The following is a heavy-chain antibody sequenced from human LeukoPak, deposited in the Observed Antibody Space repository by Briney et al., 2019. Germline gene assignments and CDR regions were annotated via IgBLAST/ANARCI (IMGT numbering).Heavy chain of an antibody. Sequence: PSETLSLTCTVSGGSISSYYWSWVRQPPGKGLEWIGHIYYSGSTNYNPSLKSRVTISVDTSKNQFSLKLSSVTAADTAVYYCAGEMATAVDYYYYGMDVWGQGTTVTVSS. CDR3: AGEMATAVDYYYYGMDV. D-gene: IGHD5-24*01. CDR2: IYYSGST. J-gene: IGHJ6*02. V-gene: IGHV4-59*12. CDR1: GGSISSYY.